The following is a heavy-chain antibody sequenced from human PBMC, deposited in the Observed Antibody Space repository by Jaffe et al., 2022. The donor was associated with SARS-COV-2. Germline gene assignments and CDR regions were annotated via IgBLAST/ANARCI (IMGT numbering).Heavy chain of an antibody. V-gene: IGHV3-21*01. Sequence: EVQLVESGGGLVKPGGSLRLSCAASGFTFSSYSMNWVRQAPGKGLEWVSSISSSSSYIYYADSVKGRFTISRDNAKNSLYLQMNSLRAEDTAVYYCARDRYYYDSSGIFDYWGQGTLVTVSS. CDR2: ISSSSSYI. CDR3: ARDRYYYDSSGIFDY. D-gene: IGHD3-22*01. J-gene: IGHJ4*02. CDR1: GFTFSSYS.